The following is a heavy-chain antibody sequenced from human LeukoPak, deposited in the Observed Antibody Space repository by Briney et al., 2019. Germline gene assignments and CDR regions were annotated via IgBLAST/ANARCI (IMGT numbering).Heavy chain of an antibody. Sequence: GASVKVSCKASGYTFTSYYMHWVRQAPGKGLEWMGRINPSGGSTSYAQKFQGRVTMTRDTSTSTVYMELSSLRSEDTAVYYCARDLRYCSSTSCHEGTNDAFDIWGQGTMVTVSS. V-gene: IGHV1-46*03. CDR3: ARDLRYCSSTSCHEGTNDAFDI. D-gene: IGHD2-2*01. CDR2: INPSGGST. CDR1: GYTFTSYY. J-gene: IGHJ3*02.